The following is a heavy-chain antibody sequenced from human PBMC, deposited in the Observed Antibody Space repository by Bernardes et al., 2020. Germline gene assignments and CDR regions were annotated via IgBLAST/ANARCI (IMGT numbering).Heavy chain of an antibody. D-gene: IGHD2-8*01. J-gene: IGHJ6*03. V-gene: IGHV4-39*01. Sequence: SETLSLTCTVSGGSISSSSYYWGWIPQPTGKGLEWIGSIYYSGSTYYNPSLKSRVTISVDTSKNQFSLKLSSVTAADTAVYYCARGVYAIFYYMDVWGKGTTVTGS. CDR1: GGSISSSSYY. CDR3: ARGVYAIFYYMDV. CDR2: IYYSGST.